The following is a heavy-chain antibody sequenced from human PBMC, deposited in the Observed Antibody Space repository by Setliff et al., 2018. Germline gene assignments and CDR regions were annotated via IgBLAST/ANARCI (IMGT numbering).Heavy chain of an antibody. D-gene: IGHD2-2*01. V-gene: IGHV2-5*02. Sequence: SGPTLVNPSETLTLTCTFSGFSITTSGVGVGWIRQPPGEALEWLAFIYWDDERTYSPSLKNRVTITRDTSKNQVVLKMTNMDPVDTATYYCAHSYCIISTGCKRVYFDYWGQGTLVTVSS. J-gene: IGHJ4*02. CDR1: GFSITTSGVG. CDR2: IYWDDER. CDR3: AHSYCIISTGCKRVYFDY.